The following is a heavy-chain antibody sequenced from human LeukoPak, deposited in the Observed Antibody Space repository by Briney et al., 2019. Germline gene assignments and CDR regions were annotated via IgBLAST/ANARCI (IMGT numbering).Heavy chain of an antibody. CDR3: AGLKVGATALDH. V-gene: IGHV4-59*01. CDR1: GASISSYY. CDR2: IYYSGSI. J-gene: IGHJ4*02. D-gene: IGHD1-26*01. Sequence: PSETLSLTCTVSGASISSYYWTWIRQPPGKELEWVGHIYYSGSIYYNPPLESRLTISIDTSESQFSLKLASLTAADTAVYFCAGLKVGATALDHWGQGTLVTVSS.